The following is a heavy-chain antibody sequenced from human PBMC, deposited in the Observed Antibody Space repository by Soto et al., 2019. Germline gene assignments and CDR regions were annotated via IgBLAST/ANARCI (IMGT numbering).Heavy chain of an antibody. CDR2: IYYTGST. CDR1: GGSISGSY. D-gene: IGHD2-21*02. Sequence: SETLSLTCTVSGGSISGSYWSWIRQPPEKELEWIAFIYYTGSTNYNPSLKSRVTISVDTSKNQFSLKLTSLTAADTAVSYCARDLWGYCGTDCYPLDVWGQGTTVTVSS. J-gene: IGHJ6*02. CDR3: ARDLWGYCGTDCYPLDV. V-gene: IGHV4-59*01.